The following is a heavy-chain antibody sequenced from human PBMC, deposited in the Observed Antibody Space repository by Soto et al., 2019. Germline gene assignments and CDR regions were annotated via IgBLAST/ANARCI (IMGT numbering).Heavy chain of an antibody. J-gene: IGHJ5*02. D-gene: IGHD2-8*01. CDR2: IDPGDTYA. Sequence: CREHQMPRKGLEWMGRIDPGDTYATYSPAFQGHVTISADKATSTAYLQWSSLKASDTAMYYCARIYCTTTTCDSWFGPSGEGPFVSVSS. CDR3: ARIYCTTTTCDSWFGP. V-gene: IGHV5-10-1*01.